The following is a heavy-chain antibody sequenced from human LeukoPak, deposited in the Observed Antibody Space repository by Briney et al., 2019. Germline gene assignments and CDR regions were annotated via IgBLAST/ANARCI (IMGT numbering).Heavy chain of an antibody. J-gene: IGHJ4*02. CDR1: GYTFTSYG. D-gene: IGHD3-22*01. Sequence: ASVKVSCKGSGYTFTSYGISWVGQAPGQGLEWMGWISAYNGNTNYAQKLQGRVTMTTDTSTSTAYLELRSLRSEDTAVYYCARMRYDSSGYFDFDYWGQGTLVNVSS. CDR3: ARMRYDSSGYFDFDY. V-gene: IGHV1-18*01. CDR2: ISAYNGNT.